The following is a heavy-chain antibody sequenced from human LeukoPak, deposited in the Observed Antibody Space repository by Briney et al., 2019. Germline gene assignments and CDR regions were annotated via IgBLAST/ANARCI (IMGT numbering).Heavy chain of an antibody. CDR1: GFTLRHYA. D-gene: IGHD3-3*01. J-gene: IGHJ5*01. V-gene: IGHV3-30*03. CDR3: ARTISVFGILPDNWLDS. Sequence: GGSLRLSCAGSGFTLRHYAMHWLRQAPGKGLEWLAVMSYDGHNKSYSDSVEGRFTISRDDSKNTLYLHLNGLRSEDTVIYYCARTISVFGILPDNWLDSWGQGIPVTVSS. CDR2: MSYDGHNK.